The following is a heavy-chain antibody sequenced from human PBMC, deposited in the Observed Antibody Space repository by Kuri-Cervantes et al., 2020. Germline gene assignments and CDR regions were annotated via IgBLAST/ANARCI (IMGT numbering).Heavy chain of an antibody. CDR2: IKQDGSEV. CDR1: GFIFTNYW. V-gene: IGHV3-7*04. D-gene: IGHD2-21*01. CDR3: ARARWVDYSYYFDY. J-gene: IGHJ4*02. Sequence: GESLKISCAASGFIFTNYWMSWVRQAPGKGLEWVANIKQDGSEVYYVDSVKGRFTLSRDNAKTSVSLQMGRLRAEDTAVYFCARARWVDYSYYFDYWGQGTLVTVSS.